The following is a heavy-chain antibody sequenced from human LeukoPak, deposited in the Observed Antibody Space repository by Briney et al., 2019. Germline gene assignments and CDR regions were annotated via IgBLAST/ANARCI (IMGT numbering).Heavy chain of an antibody. Sequence: GGSLRLSCAASGFTFSDYYMSWIRQAPGKGLEWVSYISSSGSTIYYADSMKGRFTISRDNAKNSLYLQMNSLRAEDTAVYYCAREYWPYYFDYWGQGTLVTVSS. V-gene: IGHV3-11*04. CDR3: AREYWPYYFDY. J-gene: IGHJ4*02. CDR2: ISSSGSTI. D-gene: IGHD2-8*02. CDR1: GFTFSDYY.